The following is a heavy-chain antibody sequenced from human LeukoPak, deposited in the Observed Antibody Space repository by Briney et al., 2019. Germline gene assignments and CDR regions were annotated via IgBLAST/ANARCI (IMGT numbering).Heavy chain of an antibody. CDR1: GFTFSSYS. J-gene: IGHJ6*04. Sequence: PGGSLRLSCAASGFTFSSYSMNWVRQAPGKGLEWVAVISHDGTYKFYADSVKGRFTISRDNSNNTLYVQMNSLRAEDTAVYYCAKDAAVTSTVAMDVWGKGTTVTVSS. V-gene: IGHV3-30*18. CDR2: ISHDGTYK. CDR3: AKDAAVTSTVAMDV. D-gene: IGHD6-19*01.